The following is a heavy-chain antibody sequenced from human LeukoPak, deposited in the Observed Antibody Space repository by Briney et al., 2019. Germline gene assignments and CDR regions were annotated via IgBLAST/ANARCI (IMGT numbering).Heavy chain of an antibody. CDR1: GGSTSNYY. J-gene: IGHJ4*02. V-gene: IGHV4-59*01. CDR3: ATEYCASSSCRFDS. CDR2: IYNSGST. D-gene: IGHD2-2*01. Sequence: SETLSLTCSVSGGSTSNYYWSWIRQSPGKGPEWIGYIYNSGSTNYNPSLKSRVTISLDTSKEQFSLKLTSVTAADTAIYYCATEYCASSSCRFDSWGQGTLVTVSS.